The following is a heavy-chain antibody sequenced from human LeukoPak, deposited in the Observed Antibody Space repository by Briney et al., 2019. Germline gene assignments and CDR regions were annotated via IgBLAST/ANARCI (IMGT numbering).Heavy chain of an antibody. CDR1: GFTFSSYS. V-gene: IGHV3-48*04. CDR2: ISSSSSTI. D-gene: IGHD3-16*02. J-gene: IGHJ4*02. Sequence: GGSLRLSCAASGFTFSSYSMNWVRQAPGKGLEWVSYISSSSSTIYYADSVKGRFTISRDNAKNSLHLQLNSLRAEDTAVYYCAREYVWGSSRYLDYWGQGTLVTVSS. CDR3: AREYVWGSSRYLDY.